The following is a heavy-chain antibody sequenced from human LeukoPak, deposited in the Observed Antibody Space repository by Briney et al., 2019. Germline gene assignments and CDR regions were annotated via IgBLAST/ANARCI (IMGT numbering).Heavy chain of an antibody. Sequence: SETLSLTCTVSGGSISSGSYYWSWIRQPAGKGLEWIGRIYTSGSTNYNPSLKSRVTISVDTSKNQFSLKLSSVTAADTAVYYCARVRSAVAGRVDFHWFDPWGQGTLVTVSS. J-gene: IGHJ5*02. V-gene: IGHV4-61*02. CDR1: GGSISSGSYY. CDR3: ARVRSAVAGRVDFHWFDP. D-gene: IGHD6-19*01. CDR2: IYTSGST.